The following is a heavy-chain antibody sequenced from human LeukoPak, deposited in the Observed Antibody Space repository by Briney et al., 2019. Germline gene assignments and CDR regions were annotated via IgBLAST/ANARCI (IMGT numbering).Heavy chain of an antibody. CDR2: IHSTGTT. D-gene: IGHD2-8*01. J-gene: IGHJ5*02. CDR1: GGSINGYY. Sequence: SETLSLTCGASGGSINGYYWGWIRQPPGKGLEWIGWIHSTGTTKYDPSLTGRVTISVTPSKNQFSLKLTSVTAADTAFYYCARYATRNGPNWFDPWGRGTLVTVSS. V-gene: IGHV4-59*01. CDR3: ARYATRNGPNWFDP.